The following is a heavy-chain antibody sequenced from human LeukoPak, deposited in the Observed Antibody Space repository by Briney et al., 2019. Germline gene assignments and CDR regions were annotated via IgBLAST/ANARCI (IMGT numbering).Heavy chain of an antibody. Sequence: GGSLRLSCADSGFTLSTYAMNWVRQAPGKGLEWVSGISAGGGSTYYADSVKGRFTISRDNSKNTLYLQMNSLTAEDTAVYYCAKSPRSAAGNWFDPWGQGTLVTVSS. J-gene: IGHJ5*02. D-gene: IGHD6-13*01. CDR1: GFTLSTYA. CDR2: ISAGGGST. CDR3: AKSPRSAAGNWFDP. V-gene: IGHV3-23*01.